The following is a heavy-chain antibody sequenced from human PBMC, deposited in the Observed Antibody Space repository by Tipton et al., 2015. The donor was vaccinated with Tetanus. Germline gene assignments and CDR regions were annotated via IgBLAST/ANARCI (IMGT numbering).Heavy chain of an antibody. CDR2: IYQSGST. CDR3: ARDGPYYSDTGKNYHFNGMGV. D-gene: IGHD3-22*01. Sequence: LRLSCTVSGGSVNSGSYYWSWIRQPPGKGLEWIGYIYQSGSTSYSPSLENRVIISLETSKNQVSLRLSSVTAADTAEYYCARDGPYYSDTGKNYHFNGMGVWGQGTTVTVSS. CDR1: GGSVNSGSYY. V-gene: IGHV4-61*01. J-gene: IGHJ6*02.